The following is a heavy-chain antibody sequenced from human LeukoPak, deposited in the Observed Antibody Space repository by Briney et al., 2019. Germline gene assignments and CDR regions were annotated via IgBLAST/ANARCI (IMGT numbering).Heavy chain of an antibody. V-gene: IGHV4-59*01. CDR3: ARVRDRSSYFYDLDY. CDR1: GGSISSYY. CDR2: IHYSGGT. J-gene: IGHJ4*02. D-gene: IGHD3-22*01. Sequence: SETLSLTCTVSGGSISSYYWSWIRQPPGKGLEWIGCIHYSGGTNYNPSLKSRVTISVDTSKNQFSLKLSSVTAADTAIYYCARVRDRSSYFYDLDYWGQGTLVTVSS.